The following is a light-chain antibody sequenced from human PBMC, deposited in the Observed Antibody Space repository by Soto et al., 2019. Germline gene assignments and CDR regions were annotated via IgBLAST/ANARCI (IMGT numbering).Light chain of an antibody. CDR3: QQYGSSGT. J-gene: IGKJ1*01. Sequence: EVVLTQSPGTLSFSPVERDTLSFRASQSIGSSYLAWYQQKPGQAPRLLIYGASNRATGIPARFSGSGSGTDFTLTISRLEPEDFAVYYCQQYGSSGTFGQGTKVDIK. V-gene: IGKV3-20*01. CDR2: GAS. CDR1: QSIGSSY.